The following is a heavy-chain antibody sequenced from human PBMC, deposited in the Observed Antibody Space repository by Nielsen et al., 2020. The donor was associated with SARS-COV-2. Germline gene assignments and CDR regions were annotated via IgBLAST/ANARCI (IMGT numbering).Heavy chain of an antibody. CDR2: IYYSGST. CDR3: ARAERAMVRGVIFDY. D-gene: IGHD3-10*01. J-gene: IGHJ4*02. V-gene: IGHV4-61*08. CDR1: GGSISSGDYY. Sequence: SETLSLTCTVSGGSISSGDYYWSWIRQPPGKGLEWIGYIYYSGSTNYNPSLKSRVTISVDTSKNQFSLKLSSVTAADTAVYYCARAERAMVRGVIFDYWGQGTLVTVSS.